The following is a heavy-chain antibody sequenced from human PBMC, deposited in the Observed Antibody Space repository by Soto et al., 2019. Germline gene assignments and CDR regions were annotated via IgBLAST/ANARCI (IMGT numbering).Heavy chain of an antibody. CDR1: GFTFSSYS. Sequence: PGGSLRLSCAASGFTFSSYSMNWVRQAPGKGLEWVSYISSSSSTIYYADSVKGRFTISRDNAKNSLYLQMNSLRAEDTAVYYCARAMYYDFWSGSSTFVERRIDYMDVWGKGTTVTVSS. D-gene: IGHD3-3*01. V-gene: IGHV3-48*01. CDR3: ARAMYYDFWSGSSTFVERRIDYMDV. CDR2: ISSSSSTI. J-gene: IGHJ6*03.